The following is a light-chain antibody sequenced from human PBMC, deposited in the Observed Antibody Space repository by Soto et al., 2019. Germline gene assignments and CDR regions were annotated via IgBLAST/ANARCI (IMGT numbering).Light chain of an antibody. CDR3: QQYDSYPLT. V-gene: IGKV1-5*01. J-gene: IGKJ4*01. CDR1: QSINNL. Sequence: VKLIQSPSTVSATVTGRVTNASLASQSINNLLAWYQQKPGKAPKFLIYDVSTLESGVPSRFSGSGSGTEFTLTISSLQPEDFATYYCQQYDSYPLTFGGRTKVDI. CDR2: DVS.